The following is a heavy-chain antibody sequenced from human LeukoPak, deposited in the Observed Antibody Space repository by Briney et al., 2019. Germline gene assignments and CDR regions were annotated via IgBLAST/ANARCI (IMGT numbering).Heavy chain of an antibody. D-gene: IGHD1-14*01. Sequence: GGYLRFSCAASGFTFSSYGMHWVRQAPGKGLKWVAVITYDGSNKYYACSVQGRFTISRDNSKNTLYLQMNSLRAEDTAVYYCAKAEGGYYYYGMDVWGQGTTVTVSS. CDR1: GFTFSSYG. CDR3: AKAEGGYYYYGMDV. V-gene: IGHV3-30*18. J-gene: IGHJ6*02. CDR2: ITYDGSNK.